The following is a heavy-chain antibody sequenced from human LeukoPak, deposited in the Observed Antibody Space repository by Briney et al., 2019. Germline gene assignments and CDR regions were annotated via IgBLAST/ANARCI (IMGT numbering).Heavy chain of an antibody. Sequence: SGTLSLTCAVSGGSISSSNWWRWGRQPPGKGLEWVGEIYHSGSTNYNPSLKGRVTISIDKSKNKVSMKLSSVTAADTVVYYCATTITNFDYWGQGTLVTVSS. CDR2: IYHSGST. CDR3: ATTITNFDY. J-gene: IGHJ4*02. V-gene: IGHV4-4*02. D-gene: IGHD3-10*01. CDR1: GGSISSSNW.